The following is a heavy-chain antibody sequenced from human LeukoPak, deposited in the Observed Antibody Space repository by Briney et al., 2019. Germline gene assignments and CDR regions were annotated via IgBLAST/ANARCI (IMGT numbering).Heavy chain of an antibody. CDR1: GFIFSSYD. CDR3: AKDGLMRFFDY. CDR2: ISNDGNNK. Sequence: GGSLRLSCAASGFIFSSYDMYWVRQAPGKGPEWVAVISNDGNNKQYADSVKGRFTISRDNSKNTLYLQMNSLRADDTAVYHCAKDGLMRFFDYWGQGTLVTVSS. J-gene: IGHJ4*02. D-gene: IGHD2-8*01. V-gene: IGHV3-30*18.